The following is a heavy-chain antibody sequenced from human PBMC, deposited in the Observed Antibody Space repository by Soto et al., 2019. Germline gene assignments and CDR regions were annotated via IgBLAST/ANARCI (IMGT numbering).Heavy chain of an antibody. CDR3: ASVYYDSSGPQN. J-gene: IGHJ4*02. Sequence: GASVKVSCKASGGTFSSYAISWVRQAPGQGLEWMGGVIPIFGTANYAQKFQGRVTITADESTSTAYMELSSLRSEDTAVYYCASVYYDSSGPQNWGQGTLVTVS. CDR1: GGTFSSYA. CDR2: VIPIFGTA. V-gene: IGHV1-69*13. D-gene: IGHD3-22*01.